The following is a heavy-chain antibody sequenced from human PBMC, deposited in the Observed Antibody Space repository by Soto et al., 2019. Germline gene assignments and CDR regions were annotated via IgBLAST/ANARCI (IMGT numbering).Heavy chain of an antibody. CDR3: ARGFDD. V-gene: IGHV4-61*01. Sequence: XKTLSLPCSDSGGSVTSGCYYWSWFRQPPQKGLEWIGHIYKTGSSKYNPSLQGRVTISIDTSKNQFSLKVNSVTAADTAVYYCARGFDDWGQGTLVTVSS. CDR2: IYKTGSS. CDR1: GGSVTSGCYY. J-gene: IGHJ4*02.